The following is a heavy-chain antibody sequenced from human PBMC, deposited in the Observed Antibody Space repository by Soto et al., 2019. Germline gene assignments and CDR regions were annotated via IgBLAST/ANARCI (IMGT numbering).Heavy chain of an antibody. Sequence: QITXNESXXXLVKXXQTLTLTCTFSGFSLNTRAVGVGXXRQPPGKALEWLALIFWDDDKRYSPSLXXXXXXXXXXXXXXXVLTMTNMDPVDTATYFCAHRPNYGARFAPWGPGTLVTVSS. CDR3: AHRPNYGARFAP. D-gene: IGHD4-17*01. J-gene: IGHJ5*02. CDR2: IFWDDDK. CDR1: GFSLNTRAVG. V-gene: IGHV2-5*02.